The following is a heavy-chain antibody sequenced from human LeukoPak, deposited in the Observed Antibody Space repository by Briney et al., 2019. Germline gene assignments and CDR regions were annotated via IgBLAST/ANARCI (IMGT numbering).Heavy chain of an antibody. D-gene: IGHD6-13*01. CDR3: VRDPSYGSSWYYYMDV. CDR1: EFTFVRYA. V-gene: IGHV3-48*04. CDR2: ISSSSFKI. J-gene: IGHJ6*03. Sequence: PGGSLRLSCAASEFTFVRYAMNWVRQARGEGLEWVSYISSSSFKIGYADSVKGRFTISRDNSKNSLYLQMDSLRVEDTAVYYCVRDPSYGSSWYYYMDVWGKGTTVTVSS.